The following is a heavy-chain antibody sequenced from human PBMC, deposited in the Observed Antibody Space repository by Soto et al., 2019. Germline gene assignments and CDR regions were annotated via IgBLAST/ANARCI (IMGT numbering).Heavy chain of an antibody. V-gene: IGHV3-43*01. Sequence: GGSLRLSCAASGFTFEDYTMHWVRQGPGKGLEWVSLISWDGESTDYADSVKGRFTISRDNTKKSLYLQMNGLRTEDTALYYCAKDLWPDMVRGATLDYYYYGLDGWGQGTTVTVSS. CDR3: AKDLWPDMVRGATLDYYYYGLDG. J-gene: IGHJ6*02. D-gene: IGHD3-10*01. CDR2: ISWDGEST. CDR1: GFTFEDYT.